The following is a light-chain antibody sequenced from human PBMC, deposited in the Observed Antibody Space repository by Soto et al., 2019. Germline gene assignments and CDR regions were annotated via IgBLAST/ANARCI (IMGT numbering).Light chain of an antibody. V-gene: IGKV3-11*01. J-gene: IGKJ3*01. CDR3: QQRSNWPLFT. CDR1: QSVGSY. Sequence: EIVLTQSPATLSLSPGERATLSCRASQSVGSYLAWYQQKPGQAPRLLLYDPYNRAPGIPARFSGSGSGTDFTLTISSLEPEDSAVYYCQQRSNWPLFTFGPGTKVDIK. CDR2: DPY.